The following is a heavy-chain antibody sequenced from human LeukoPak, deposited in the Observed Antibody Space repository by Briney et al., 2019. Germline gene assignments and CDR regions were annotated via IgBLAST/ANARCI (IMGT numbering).Heavy chain of an antibody. CDR3: ARPAPTGVDAFDI. CDR1: GYTFTNYH. CDR2: IDPSGGRT. Sequence: ASVKVSCKASGYTFTNYHMHWVRQAPGQGLEWMGTIDPSGGRTSYAQKFQGGVTLTGDTSTSTVYMELSSLRSEDTAVYYCARPAPTGVDAFDIWGQGTLVTVSS. J-gene: IGHJ3*02. V-gene: IGHV1-46*01. D-gene: IGHD3-10*01.